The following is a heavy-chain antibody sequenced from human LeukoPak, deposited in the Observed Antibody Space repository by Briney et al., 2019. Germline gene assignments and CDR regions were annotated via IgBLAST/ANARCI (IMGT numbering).Heavy chain of an antibody. CDR2: IYYSGSTTT. V-gene: IGHV4-59*12. CDR1: GASISNFY. J-gene: IGHJ4*02. CDR3: ARVRYSDSSVLTRKRSYYFDY. Sequence: SETLSLTCTVSGASISNFYWSWSRQPPGKGLEWIGSIYYSGSTTTTYNPSLKSRVTISIDTSKKQFSLKLSSVTAADTAVYYCARVRYSDSSVLTRKRSYYFDYWGQGTLVTVSS. D-gene: IGHD3-22*01.